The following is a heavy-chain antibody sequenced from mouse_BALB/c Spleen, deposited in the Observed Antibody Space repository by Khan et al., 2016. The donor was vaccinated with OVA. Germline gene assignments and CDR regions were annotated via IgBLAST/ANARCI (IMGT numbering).Heavy chain of an antibody. J-gene: IGHJ2*01. CDR3: ARVKGRRGVDN. CDR2: IGCGGST. Sequence: EVELVESGGGLVKPGGSLKLSCAASGFTFSRYPMSWVRQTPEKRLEWVASIGCGGSTYHPATLMGRFTISSDNARTLLFFQLSSLRSEDTAMYFGARVKGRRGVDNWGQGTTVT. V-gene: IGHV5-6-5*01. CDR1: GFTFSRYP.